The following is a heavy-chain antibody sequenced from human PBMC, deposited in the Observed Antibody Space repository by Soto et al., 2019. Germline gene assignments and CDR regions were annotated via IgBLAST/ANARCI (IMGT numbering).Heavy chain of an antibody. J-gene: IGHJ4*02. Sequence: GASVKVSCKASGYTFTSYDINWVQQATGQGLEWMGWMNPNSGNTGYAQKFQGRVTMTRNTSISTAYMELSSLRSEDTAVYYCARGNGITGSMGYWGQGTLVTVSS. D-gene: IGHD1-20*01. CDR2: MNPNSGNT. CDR1: GYTFTSYD. V-gene: IGHV1-8*01. CDR3: ARGNGITGSMGY.